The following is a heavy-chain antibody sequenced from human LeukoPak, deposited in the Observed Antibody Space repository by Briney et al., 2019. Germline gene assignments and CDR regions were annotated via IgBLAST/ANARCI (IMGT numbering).Heavy chain of an antibody. CDR2: ISSSSRYI. D-gene: IGHD4-23*01. CDR3: ARDGGHYGGNSFDY. V-gene: IGHV3-21*01. J-gene: IGHJ4*02. CDR1: GFTFSSYS. Sequence: PGGSLRLSCAASGFTFSSYSMNWVRQAPGKGLEWVSSISSSSRYIYYADSVKGRFTISRDNAKNSLYLQMNSLRAEDTAVYYCARDGGHYGGNSFDYWGQGTLVTVSS.